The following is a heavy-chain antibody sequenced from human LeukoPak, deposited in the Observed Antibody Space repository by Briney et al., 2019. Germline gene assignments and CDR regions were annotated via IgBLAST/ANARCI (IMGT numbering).Heavy chain of an antibody. CDR2: IIPIFGTA. Sequence: SVKVSCKASGGTFSSYAISWVRQAPGQGLEWMGGIIPIFGTANYAQKFQGRVTITADKSTSTAYMELSSLRSEDTAVYYCATTPFARSYSSSLSNAEYFQHWGQGTLVTVSS. D-gene: IGHD6-13*01. V-gene: IGHV1-69*06. CDR1: GGTFSSYA. J-gene: IGHJ1*01. CDR3: ATTPFARSYSSSLSNAEYFQH.